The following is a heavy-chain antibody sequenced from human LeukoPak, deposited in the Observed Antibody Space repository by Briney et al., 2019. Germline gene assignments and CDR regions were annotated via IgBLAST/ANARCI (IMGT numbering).Heavy chain of an antibody. CDR3: ARIYGSGSYSLDY. CDR1: GGSISSSSDY. D-gene: IGHD3-10*01. J-gene: IGHJ4*02. Sequence: SETLSLTCTVSGGSISSSSDYWGWIRQPPGKGLEWIGNIYYSGSTYYNPSPKSRVTISVDTSKNQFSLKLSSVTAADTAVYYCARIYGSGSYSLDYWGQGTLVTVSS. CDR2: IYYSGST. V-gene: IGHV4-39*01.